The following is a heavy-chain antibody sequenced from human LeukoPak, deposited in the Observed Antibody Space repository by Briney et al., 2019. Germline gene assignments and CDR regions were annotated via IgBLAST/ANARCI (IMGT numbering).Heavy chain of an antibody. D-gene: IGHD2-15*01. CDR1: GFTFRSYA. Sequence: GGSLRLSCAASGFTFRSYAMSWVRQAPGKGLEWVSAISGSGGSTDYADSVKGRFTISRDNSKNTLYLQMNSLRDEDTAVYYCARASLYCSGGTCYEVWFDPWGQGTLVTVSS. V-gene: IGHV3-23*01. CDR3: ARASLYCSGGTCYEVWFDP. J-gene: IGHJ5*02. CDR2: ISGSGGST.